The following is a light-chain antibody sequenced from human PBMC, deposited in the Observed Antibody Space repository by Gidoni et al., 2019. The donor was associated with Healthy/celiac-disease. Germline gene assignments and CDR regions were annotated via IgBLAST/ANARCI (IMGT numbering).Light chain of an antibody. CDR1: SSDVGGYNY. CDR2: EVS. J-gene: IGLJ2*01. CDR3: SSYTSSSTLVV. V-gene: IGLV2-14*01. Sequence: QSALTQPASVSGSPGTSITISCTGTSSDVGGYNYVSWYQQHPGKAPKLMIYEVSNRLSGVSNRFSGSKSGNTASLTISGLQAEDVADYYCSSYTSSSTLVVFGGGTKLTVL.